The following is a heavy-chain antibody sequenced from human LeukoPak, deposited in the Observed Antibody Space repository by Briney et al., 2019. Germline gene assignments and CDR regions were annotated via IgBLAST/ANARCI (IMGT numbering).Heavy chain of an antibody. D-gene: IGHD6-13*01. CDR2: IGTAGDT. J-gene: IGHJ4*02. V-gene: IGHV3-13*01. CDR3: ARGVPTLGSSSWYYFDY. Sequence: GGSLRLSCAASGFTFSSYDMHWVRQATGKGLEWVSAIGTAGDTYYPGSVKGRFTISRENAKNSLYLQMNSLRAGDTAVYYCARGVPTLGSSSWYYFDYWGQGTLVTVSS. CDR1: GFTFSSYD.